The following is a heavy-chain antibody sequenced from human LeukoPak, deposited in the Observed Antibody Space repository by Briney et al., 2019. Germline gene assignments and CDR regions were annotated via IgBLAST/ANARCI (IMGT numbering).Heavy chain of an antibody. J-gene: IGHJ3*02. CDR2: IKSKTDGGTT. Sequence: GGSLRLSCAASGFTFSNAWMNWVRQAPGKGLEWVGRIKSKTDGGTTDYAAPVKGRFTISRDDSKNTLYLQMNSLRAEDTAVYYCAKYISPFSGSHDAFDIWGQGTMVTVSS. CDR1: GFTFSNAW. D-gene: IGHD1-26*01. CDR3: AKYISPFSGSHDAFDI. V-gene: IGHV3-15*07.